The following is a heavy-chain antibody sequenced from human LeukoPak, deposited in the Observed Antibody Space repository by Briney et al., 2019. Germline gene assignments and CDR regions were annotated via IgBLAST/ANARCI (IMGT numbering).Heavy chain of an antibody. V-gene: IGHV4-39*01. Sequence: PSETLSLTCIVSGDSISSTSYYWAWIRQPPGKGLEWIGSMYYSGSTYYNPSLKSRVTISADTSKNQFSLKLSSVTAADTALYYCARHTTILGHFAYWGQGTLVTVSS. CDR2: MYYSGST. D-gene: IGHD3-3*01. CDR3: ARHTTILGHFAY. J-gene: IGHJ4*02. CDR1: GDSISSTSYY.